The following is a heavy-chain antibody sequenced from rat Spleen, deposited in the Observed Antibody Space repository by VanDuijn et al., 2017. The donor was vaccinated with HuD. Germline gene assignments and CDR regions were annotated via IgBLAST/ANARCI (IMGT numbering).Heavy chain of an antibody. CDR2: ISYDGSST. J-gene: IGHJ2*01. CDR3: SRGYYFDY. CDR1: GFTFSDYY. Sequence: EVQLVESGGGLVQPGRSLKLSCAASGFTFSDYYMAWVRQAPTKGLEWVATISYDGSSTYYRDSVKGRFTFSRDNAKSTLYLQMDSLRSEDSATYYCSRGYYFDYWGRGVMVTVSS. D-gene: IGHD1-11*01. V-gene: IGHV5-7*01.